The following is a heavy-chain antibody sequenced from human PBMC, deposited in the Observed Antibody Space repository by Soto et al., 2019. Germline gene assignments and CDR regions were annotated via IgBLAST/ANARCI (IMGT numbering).Heavy chain of an antibody. CDR2: IYYSGST. Sequence: PSETLSLTCTVSGGSVSSGNYYWSWIRQPPGKGLEWIGYIYYSGSTNYNPSLKSRVTISVDTSKNQFSLKLSSVTAADTAVYYCARAPYSSGWYRGAFDIWGQGTMVTVSS. J-gene: IGHJ3*02. CDR3: ARAPYSSGWYRGAFDI. CDR1: GGSVSSGNYY. V-gene: IGHV4-61*01. D-gene: IGHD6-19*01.